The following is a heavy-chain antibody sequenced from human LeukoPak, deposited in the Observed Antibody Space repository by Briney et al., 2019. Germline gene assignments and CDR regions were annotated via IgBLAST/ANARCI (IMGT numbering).Heavy chain of an antibody. CDR2: IHYSGNT. D-gene: IGHD5-12*01. J-gene: IGHJ1*01. Sequence: SETLSLTCTASGGSISSYFWGWIRQPPGKGLEWIGCIHYSGNTNHNPSLKSRVTISVDTSKNHFSLKLSSVTAADTAVYYCARASGYSGYDRAAEYFQHWGQGTLVTVSS. CDR3: ARASGYSGYDRAAEYFQH. V-gene: IGHV4-59*01. CDR1: GGSISSYF.